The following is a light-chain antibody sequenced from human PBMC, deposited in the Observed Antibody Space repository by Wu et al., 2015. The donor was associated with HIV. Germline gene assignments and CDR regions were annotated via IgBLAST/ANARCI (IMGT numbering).Light chain of an antibody. V-gene: IGKV1-33*01. Sequence: DIQMTQSPSSLSASVGDRVTMTCQASQDINKYLNWYQQKAGKAPKLLISDASDLETGVPSRFSGSGSGRDFTLTISSLQPEDFAVYYCQQYNNWPPYTFGQGTKLEIK. CDR3: QQYNNWPPYT. J-gene: IGKJ2*01. CDR1: QDINKY. CDR2: DAS.